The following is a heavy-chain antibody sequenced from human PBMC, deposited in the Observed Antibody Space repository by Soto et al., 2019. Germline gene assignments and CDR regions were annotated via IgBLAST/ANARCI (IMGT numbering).Heavy chain of an antibody. J-gene: IGHJ4*02. D-gene: IGHD4-17*01. V-gene: IGHV3-23*01. CDR1: GFIFNNYA. CDR2: ISASGVST. Sequence: EVQLLDSGGGLAQPGGSLRVSCAASGFIFNNYAMNWVRQAPGEGLQWVAGISASGVSTYYGDYVKGRFIISRDNSKNALLLQLNSRRAEDTDIYYCATVPLRPYYFDYWGLGTLVTVSS. CDR3: ATVPLRPYYFDY.